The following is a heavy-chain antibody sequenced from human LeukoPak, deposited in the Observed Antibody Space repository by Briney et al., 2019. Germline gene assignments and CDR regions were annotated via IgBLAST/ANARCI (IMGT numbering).Heavy chain of an antibody. Sequence: GGPLRLSCTASGFTFGDYTMTWFRQAPGKGLEWVGFIRSKAYGGTTEDAASVKGRFAISRDDSKSIAYLQMNSLKTEDTAVYYCIRGGANSPFDYWGQGTLVTVSS. J-gene: IGHJ4*02. V-gene: IGHV3-49*03. CDR2: IRSKAYGGTT. CDR3: IRGGANSPFDY. D-gene: IGHD1-1*01. CDR1: GFTFGDYT.